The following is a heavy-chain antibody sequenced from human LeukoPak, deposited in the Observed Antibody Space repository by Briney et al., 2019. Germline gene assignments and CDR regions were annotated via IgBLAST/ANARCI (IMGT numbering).Heavy chain of an antibody. CDR3: ARGSSSGNFPDY. V-gene: IGHV4-31*03. D-gene: IGHD6-6*01. CDR1: GGSISSGGYY. J-gene: IGHJ4*02. CDR2: IYYSGST. Sequence: PSETLSLTCTVSGGSISSGGYYWSWIRQHPGKGLEWIGYIYYSGSTYYNPSLKSRVTISADTSKNQFSLKLSSVTAADTAVYYCARGSSSGNFPDYWGQGTLVTVSS.